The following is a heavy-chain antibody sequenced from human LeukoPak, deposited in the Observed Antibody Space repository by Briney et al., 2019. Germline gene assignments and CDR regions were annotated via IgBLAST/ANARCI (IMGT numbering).Heavy chain of an antibody. D-gene: IGHD6-6*01. CDR2: IKQDGSQR. CDR3: ARRGGSSSRRSPIDY. CDR1: GFTFSDYW. Sequence: GGSLRLSCTASGFTFSDYWMTWVRQAPGKGPEWVANIKQDGSQRYYVDSVRGRFTIPRDNAKNSLQMNGLRAEDTAVYYCARRGGSSSRRSPIDYWGQGTLVTVSS. V-gene: IGHV3-7*01. J-gene: IGHJ4*02.